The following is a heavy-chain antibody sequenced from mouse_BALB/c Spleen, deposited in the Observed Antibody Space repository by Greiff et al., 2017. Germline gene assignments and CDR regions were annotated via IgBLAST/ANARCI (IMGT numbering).Heavy chain of an antibody. CDR3: ARGRYDVDY. J-gene: IGHJ2*01. Sequence: QVQLQQSGAELARPGASVKLSCKASGYTFTSYWMQWVKQRPGQGLEWIGAIYPGDGDTRYTQKFKGKATLTADKSSSTAYMQLSSLASEDSAVYYCARGRYDVDYWGQGTTLTVSS. CDR2: IYPGDGDT. V-gene: IGHV1-87*01. CDR1: GYTFTSYW. D-gene: IGHD2-14*01.